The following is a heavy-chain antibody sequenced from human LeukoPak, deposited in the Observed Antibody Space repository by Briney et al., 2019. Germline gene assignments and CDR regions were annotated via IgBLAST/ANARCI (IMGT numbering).Heavy chain of an antibody. CDR3: AKSTSRYYYYYGMDV. D-gene: IGHD2-2*01. Sequence: GGSLRLSCAASGFTFSSYAMSWVRQAPGKGLGWVSAISGSGGSTYYADSVKGRFTISRDNSKNTLYLQMNSLRAEDTAVYYCAKSTSRYYYYYGMDVRGKGTTVTVSS. CDR2: ISGSGGST. V-gene: IGHV3-23*01. J-gene: IGHJ6*04. CDR1: GFTFSSYA.